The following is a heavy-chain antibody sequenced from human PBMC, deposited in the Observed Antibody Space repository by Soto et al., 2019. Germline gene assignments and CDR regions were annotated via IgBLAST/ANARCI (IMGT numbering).Heavy chain of an antibody. D-gene: IGHD6-13*01. CDR2: IYYSGNT. J-gene: IGHJ5*02. Sequence: QVQLQESGPGLVKPSQTLSLTCTVSGGSISSGGYYWSWIRQQPGKGLEWIGHIYYSGNTFHNPSLRSRVIISVDTSKNQLSLKLNSVTAADRAVYYCVRDSGAAAAGWFDPWGQGTLVTVSS. CDR1: GGSISSGGYY. V-gene: IGHV4-31*03. CDR3: VRDSGAAAAGWFDP.